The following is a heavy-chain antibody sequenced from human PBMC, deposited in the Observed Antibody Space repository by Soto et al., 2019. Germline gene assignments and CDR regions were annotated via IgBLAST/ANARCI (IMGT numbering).Heavy chain of an antibody. CDR1: SGSISSSNW. V-gene: IGHV4-4*02. D-gene: IGHD2-15*01. Sequence: QVQLQESGPGLVKPSGTLSLTCAVSSGSISSSNWWSWVRQPPGKGLEWIGEIYHSGSTNYNPSLKSRVTISVDKSKNQFSLKLSSVTAADTAVYYCARESVACSGGSCLYYFDYWGQGTLVTVSS. CDR2: IYHSGST. J-gene: IGHJ4*02. CDR3: ARESVACSGGSCLYYFDY.